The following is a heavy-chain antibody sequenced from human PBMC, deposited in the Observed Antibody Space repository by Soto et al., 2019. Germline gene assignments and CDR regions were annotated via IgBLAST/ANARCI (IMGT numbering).Heavy chain of an antibody. J-gene: IGHJ4*02. V-gene: IGHV3-11*05. Sequence: GGSLRLSXAASGFTFSDYYMSWIRQAPGKGLEWVSYISSSSSYTNYADSVKGRFTISRDNAKNSLYLQMNSLRAEDTAVYYCARDQSYYDSSGYSGPLYFDYWGQGTLVTVSS. CDR3: ARDQSYYDSSGYSGPLYFDY. CDR2: ISSSSSYT. D-gene: IGHD3-22*01. CDR1: GFTFSDYY.